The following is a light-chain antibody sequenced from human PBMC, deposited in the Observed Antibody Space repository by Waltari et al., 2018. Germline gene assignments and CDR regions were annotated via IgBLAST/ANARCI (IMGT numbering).Light chain of an antibody. CDR3: QKYNSAPLT. CDR2: AAS. Sequence: DIQMTQSPSSLSASVGDRVTITCRASQAISNSLAWYQQKPGTVPKLLIYAASILQSGVPSRFSGSGSVTDFTLTISSLQPEDVATYYCQKYNSAPLTFGGGTKVEIK. V-gene: IGKV1-27*01. J-gene: IGKJ4*01. CDR1: QAISNS.